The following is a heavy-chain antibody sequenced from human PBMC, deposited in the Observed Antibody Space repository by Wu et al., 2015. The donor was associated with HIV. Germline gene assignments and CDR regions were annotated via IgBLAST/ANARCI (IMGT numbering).Heavy chain of an antibody. CDR1: GGNFRSYA. CDR2: IIPIFATA. V-gene: IGHV1-69*15. Sequence: QVELVQSGAEVKKPGSSVRVSCESSGGNFRSYAMTWVRQAPGQGLEWMGRIIPIFATADYAQKFQGRVTITADESASAAYMELSSLRSDDAAVYYCARDQLPYYYGSGRYATDYYYYGMDVWGQGTTVTVSS. J-gene: IGHJ6*02. D-gene: IGHD3-10*01. CDR3: ARDQLPYYYGSGRYATDYYYYGMDV.